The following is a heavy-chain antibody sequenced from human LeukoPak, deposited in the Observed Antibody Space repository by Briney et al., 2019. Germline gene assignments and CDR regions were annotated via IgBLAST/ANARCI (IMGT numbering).Heavy chain of an antibody. V-gene: IGHV1-46*01. D-gene: IGHD3-9*01. J-gene: IGHJ4*02. CDR3: ARVAGTFDPDDY. CDR1: GYTFTGYY. Sequence: ASVKVSCKASGYTFTGYYMHWVRQAPGQGLEWMGIINPSGGSTSYAQKFQGRVTMTRDTSTSTVYMELSSLRSEDTAVYYCARVAGTFDPDDYWGQGTLVTVSS. CDR2: INPSGGST.